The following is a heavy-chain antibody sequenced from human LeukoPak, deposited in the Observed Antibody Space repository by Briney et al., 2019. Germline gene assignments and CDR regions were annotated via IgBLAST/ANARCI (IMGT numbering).Heavy chain of an antibody. CDR2: INPNSGGT. J-gene: IGHJ3*02. D-gene: IGHD3-10*02. Sequence: ASVNVSCTASGYTFTGYYIDWVRQAPGQGLEWMGWINPNSGGTNYSQKFQGRVTMTRDKTISTAYMELSRLRSDDTAVYYCANTKVGAFDIWGQGTMVTVSS. V-gene: IGHV1-2*02. CDR3: ANTKVGAFDI. CDR1: GYTFTGYY.